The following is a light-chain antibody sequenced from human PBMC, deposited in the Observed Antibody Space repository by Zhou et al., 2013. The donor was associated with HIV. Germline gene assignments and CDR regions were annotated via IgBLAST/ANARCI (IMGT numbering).Light chain of an antibody. V-gene: IGKV3-15*01. Sequence: DIVMTQSPATLSVSPGDRATLSCRASQSVSSDLAWYQQKPGQAPRLLMYDASLRATGIPIRFSGSGSGTDFTLTIDSLQSEDFGVYYCQQYYKWPETFGQGTKAGDQT. CDR2: DAS. CDR1: QSVSSD. J-gene: IGKJ2*01. CDR3: QQYYKWPET.